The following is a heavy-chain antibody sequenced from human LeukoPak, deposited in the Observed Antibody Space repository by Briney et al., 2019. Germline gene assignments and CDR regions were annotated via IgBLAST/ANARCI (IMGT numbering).Heavy chain of an antibody. D-gene: IGHD6-13*01. J-gene: IGHJ4*02. CDR3: ARETIAAAGTSDY. Sequence: GGSLRLSCAASGFTFSRLAMTWVRQAPGKGLEWVSTISASGPYYADAVRGRFTISRDDSRNTLSLQMDSLRAEDTAVYYCARETIAAAGTSDYWGQGTLVTVSS. CDR2: ISASGP. CDR1: GFTFSRLA. V-gene: IGHV3-23*01.